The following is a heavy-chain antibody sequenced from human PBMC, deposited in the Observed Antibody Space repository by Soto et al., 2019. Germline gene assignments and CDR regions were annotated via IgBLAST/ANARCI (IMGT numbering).Heavy chain of an antibody. V-gene: IGHV4-4*02. CDR1: GAYMTNFNW. D-gene: IGHD3-16*01. J-gene: IGHJ3*02. CDR3: ASGGTISYALHI. CDR2: TYHGGST. Sequence: ASETLSLTCAVSGAYMTNFNWWSWVRQPPGKGLEWIGETYHGGSTHYNPSLESRVTILVDKSKKQFSLKLTSATAADTAVYYCASGGTISYALHIWGQGTMVTVSS.